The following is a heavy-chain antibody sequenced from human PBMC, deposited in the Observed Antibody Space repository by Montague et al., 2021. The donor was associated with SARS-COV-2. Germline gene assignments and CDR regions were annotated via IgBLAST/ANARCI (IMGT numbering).Heavy chain of an antibody. Sequence: SGAEVKKPGESLQISCEGSGYSFTSYWIAWVRQMPGKGLEWMGIIYPEDSDTRYSPSFQGHVTISADKSMNTAFLQWSSLRASDTAIYYCARQVHIYCSSTSCPFDYWGQGTLVTVSS. CDR2: IYPEDSDT. D-gene: IGHD2-2*01. CDR3: ARQVHIYCSSTSCPFDY. V-gene: IGHV5-51*01. CDR1: GYSFTSYW. J-gene: IGHJ4*02.